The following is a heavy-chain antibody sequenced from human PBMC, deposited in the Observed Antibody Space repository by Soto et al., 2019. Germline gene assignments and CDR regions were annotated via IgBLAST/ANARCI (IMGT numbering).Heavy chain of an antibody. J-gene: IGHJ3*02. V-gene: IGHV3-23*01. CDR2: ISGSGGST. Sequence: GGSLRLSCAASGFTFSSYAMSWVRQAPGKGLEWVSAISGSGGSTYYADSVKGRFTISRDNSKNTLYLQMNSLRAEDTAVYYCAKSHYYDSSARTPRDAFDIWGQGTMVTVSS. D-gene: IGHD3-22*01. CDR1: GFTFSSYA. CDR3: AKSHYYDSSARTPRDAFDI.